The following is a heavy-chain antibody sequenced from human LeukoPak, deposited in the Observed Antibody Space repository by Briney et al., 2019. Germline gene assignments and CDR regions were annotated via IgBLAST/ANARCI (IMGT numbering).Heavy chain of an antibody. Sequence: ASVKVSCKASGYTFTGCYMHWVRQAPGQGLEWMGWINPNSGNTGYAQKFQGRVTITRNTSISTAYMELSSLRSEDTAVYYCAREAYDYVWGSYPGGYWGQGTLVTVSS. CDR3: AREAYDYVWGSYPGGY. CDR1: GYTFTGCY. V-gene: IGHV1-8*03. D-gene: IGHD3-16*02. J-gene: IGHJ4*02. CDR2: INPNSGNT.